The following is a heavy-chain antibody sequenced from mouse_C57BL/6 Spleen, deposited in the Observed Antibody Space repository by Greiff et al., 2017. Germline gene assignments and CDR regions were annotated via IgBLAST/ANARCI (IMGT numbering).Heavy chain of an antibody. Sequence: VQLQQSGAELVKPGASVKISCKASGYAFSSYWMNWVKQRPGKGLEWIGQIYPGDGDTNYNGKFKGKATLTADKSSSTAYMQLSSLTSEDSAVXFWASAPITTVAPLEPMDVWGTGTSVTVSS. CDR1: GYAFSSYW. J-gene: IGHJ4*01. D-gene: IGHD1-1*01. V-gene: IGHV1-80*01. CDR2: IYPGDGDT. CDR3: ASAPITTVAPLEPMDV.